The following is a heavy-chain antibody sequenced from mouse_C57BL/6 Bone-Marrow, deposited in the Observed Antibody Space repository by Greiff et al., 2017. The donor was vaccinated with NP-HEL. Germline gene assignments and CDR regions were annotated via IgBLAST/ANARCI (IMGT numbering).Heavy chain of an antibody. Sequence: EVQLQQSGPELVKPGASVKISCKASGYSFTGYYMNWVKQSPEKSLEWIGEINPSTGGTTYNQKFKAKATLTVDKSSSTAYMQLKSLTSEDSAVYYCARRQLRLRFAYWGQGTLVTVSA. J-gene: IGHJ3*01. CDR1: GYSFTGYY. D-gene: IGHD3-2*02. CDR2: INPSTGGT. CDR3: ARRQLRLRFAY. V-gene: IGHV1-42*01.